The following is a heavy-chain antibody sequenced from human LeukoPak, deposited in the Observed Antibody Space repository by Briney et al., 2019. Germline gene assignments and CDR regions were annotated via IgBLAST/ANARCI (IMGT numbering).Heavy chain of an antibody. CDR1: GGSISSSNYY. J-gene: IGHJ6*03. V-gene: IGHV4-39*07. D-gene: IGHD3/OR15-3a*01. CDR2: IYYTGNT. Sequence: SETLSLTCTVSGGSISSSNYYWGWIRQPPGKGLEWIGSIYYTGNTYYNPSLKSQVTISVDTSKNQFSLKLSSVTAADTAVYYCAGRTGWGFYYYYMDVWGKGTTVTVSS. CDR3: AGRTGWGFYYYYMDV.